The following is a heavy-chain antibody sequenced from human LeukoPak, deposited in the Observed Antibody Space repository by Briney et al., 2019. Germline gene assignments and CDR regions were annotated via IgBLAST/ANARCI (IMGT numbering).Heavy chain of an antibody. D-gene: IGHD3-22*01. V-gene: IGHV4-59*12. J-gene: IGHJ3*02. CDR3: ASQYYYDSSGYLDAFDI. Sequence: PSETLSLTCTVSGGSISSYYWSWIRQPPGKGLEWIGYIYYSGSTNYNPSLKSRVTISVDTSKNQFSLKLSSVTAADTAVYYCASQYYYDSSGYLDAFDIWGQGTMVTVSS. CDR2: IYYSGST. CDR1: GGSISSYY.